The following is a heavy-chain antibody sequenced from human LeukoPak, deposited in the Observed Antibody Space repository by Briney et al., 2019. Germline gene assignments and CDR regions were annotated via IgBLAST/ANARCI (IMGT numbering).Heavy chain of an antibody. D-gene: IGHD3-16*02. Sequence: ASVKVSCKASGYTFTSYDINWVRQATGQGLEWMGWMNPNSGNTGYAQKFQGRVTMTRNTSISTAYMELSSLRSEDTAVYYCARGGRLTFGGVIVSSLYYFDYWGQGTLVTVSS. CDR1: GYTFTSYD. J-gene: IGHJ4*02. CDR2: MNPNSGNT. V-gene: IGHV1-8*01. CDR3: ARGGRLTFGGVIVSSLYYFDY.